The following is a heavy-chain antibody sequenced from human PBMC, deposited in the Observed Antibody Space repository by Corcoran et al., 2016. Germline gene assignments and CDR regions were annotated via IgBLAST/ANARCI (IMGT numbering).Heavy chain of an antibody. J-gene: IGHJ4*02. CDR1: GGSVSSNNYY. Sequence: QLQLQESGPGLVKPSETLSLTCTVSGGSVSSNNYYWGWSRQPPGKGLEWSGSGYYSWTTYYNPSLKSRVTIILDTSKIPFSLKVNSVTAADPAVYYCAMGGRNYGNYFGSFDYWGQGILVTVSS. CDR2: GYYSWTT. V-gene: IGHV4-39*07. D-gene: IGHD4-17*01. CDR3: AMGGRNYGNYFGSFDY.